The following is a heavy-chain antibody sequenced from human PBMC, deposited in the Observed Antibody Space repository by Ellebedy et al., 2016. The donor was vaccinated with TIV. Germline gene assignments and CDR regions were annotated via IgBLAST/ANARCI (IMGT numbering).Heavy chain of an antibody. J-gene: IGHJ2*01. CDR1: GFSFSSYA. Sequence: GESLKISXAASGFSFSSYAMHWVRQAPGKGLEWVAVISYDGSNKYYPDSVKGRFTISRDNSKNTLYLQMNSLRAEDTAVYYCARDRGDTRGYSGYDYLHWSFDLWGRGTLVIVSS. CDR2: ISYDGSNK. V-gene: IGHV3-30-3*01. CDR3: ARDRGDTRGYSGYDYLHWSFDL. D-gene: IGHD5-12*01.